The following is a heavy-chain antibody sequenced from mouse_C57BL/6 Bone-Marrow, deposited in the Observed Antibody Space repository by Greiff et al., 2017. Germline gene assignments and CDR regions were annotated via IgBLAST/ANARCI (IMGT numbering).Heavy chain of an antibody. Sequence: EVKLQESGPGLAKPSQTLSLTCSVTGYSITSDYWNWIRKFPGNKLEYMGYISYSGSTNYNPSLKSRIPITRDTSKNQYYLQLNSVTTEYTATYYGAYSTYYYGLDYWGQGTTLTVSS. CDR2: ISYSGST. CDR1: GYSITSDY. J-gene: IGHJ2*01. CDR3: AYSTYYYGLDY. V-gene: IGHV3-8*01. D-gene: IGHD1-1*01.